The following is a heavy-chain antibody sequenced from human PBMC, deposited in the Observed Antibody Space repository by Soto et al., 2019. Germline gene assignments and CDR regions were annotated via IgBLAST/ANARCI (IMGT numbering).Heavy chain of an antibody. CDR1: GYTFANYF. CDR3: ARPVDFMYFDY. D-gene: IGHD3-3*01. J-gene: IGHJ4*02. CDR2: IYPGDSDT. Sequence: PGESLKISCKGYGYTFANYFIAWVRQVPGKGLEWMGIIYPGDSDTRYGPSFQGQVTFSADRSISTAYLQWNSLKASDTATYYCARPVDFMYFDYWGQGTLVTVSS. V-gene: IGHV5-51*01.